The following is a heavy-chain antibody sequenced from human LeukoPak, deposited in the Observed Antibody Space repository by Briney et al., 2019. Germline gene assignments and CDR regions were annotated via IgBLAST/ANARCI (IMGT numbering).Heavy chain of an antibody. V-gene: IGHV4-34*01. CDR3: ARRSIVGRYYGSGSRREYYFDY. J-gene: IGHJ4*02. Sequence: PSETLSLTCAVYGGSFSGYYWSWIRQPPGKGLEWIGEINHSGSTNYNPSLKSRVTISVDTSKNQFSLKLSSVTAADTAVYYCARRSIVGRYYGSGSRREYYFDYWGQGTLVTVSS. CDR1: GGSFSGYY. CDR2: INHSGST. D-gene: IGHD3-10*01.